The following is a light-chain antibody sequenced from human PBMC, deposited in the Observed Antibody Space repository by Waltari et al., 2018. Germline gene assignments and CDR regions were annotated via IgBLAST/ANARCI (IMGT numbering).Light chain of an antibody. CDR3: QQYGGSSWT. V-gene: IGKV3-20*01. J-gene: IGKJ1*01. CDR2: TIS. Sequence: IVLTQSPDTRSLSPGERATLSCRASQSISSGYLAWYQQRPGQAPRLLIYTISSRASGIPDRFSGSGSGTDFTLTISRLEPEDFAVYYCQQYGGSSWTFGQGTKVEVK. CDR1: QSISSGY.